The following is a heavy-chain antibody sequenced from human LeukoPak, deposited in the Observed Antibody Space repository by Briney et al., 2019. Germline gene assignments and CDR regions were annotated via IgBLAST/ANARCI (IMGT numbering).Heavy chain of an antibody. CDR2: IRNVGNNK. Sequence: GGSLRLSCAASGFTFTNHGMHWVRQAPGKGLEWVAYIRNVGNNKYHADSVKGRFTISRDNSKSTQYLQMNSLRAEDRAVYYCAKDSLRTVPKASFDYWGQGTLVTVSS. V-gene: IGHV3-30*02. D-gene: IGHD2-2*01. CDR1: GFTFTNHG. J-gene: IGHJ4*02. CDR3: AKDSLRTVPKASFDY.